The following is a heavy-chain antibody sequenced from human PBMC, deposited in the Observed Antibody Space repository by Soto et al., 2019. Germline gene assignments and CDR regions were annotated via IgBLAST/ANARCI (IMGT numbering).Heavy chain of an antibody. D-gene: IGHD6-19*01. Sequence: QVQLQESGPGLVKPSETLSLTCTVSGGSVSSGSYYWSWIRQPPGKGLEWIGYIYYSGSTNYNPPRKSRVTISVDTSKNQFSLKLSSVTAADTAVYYCARSTGSGWYGVNWFDPWGQGTLVTVSS. CDR1: GGSVSSGSYY. J-gene: IGHJ5*02. CDR3: ARSTGSGWYGVNWFDP. V-gene: IGHV4-61*01. CDR2: IYYSGST.